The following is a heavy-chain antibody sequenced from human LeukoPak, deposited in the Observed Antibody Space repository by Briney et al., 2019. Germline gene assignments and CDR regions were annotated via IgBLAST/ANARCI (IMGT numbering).Heavy chain of an antibody. CDR1: GFTFDDYA. Sequence: GRSLRLSCAASGFTFDDYAMHWVRQAPGKGLEWVSGISWNSGSIGYADSVKGRFTISRDNAKNSLYLQMSSLRAEDTALYYCAKDMRQLVRGYFDYWGQGTLVTVSS. J-gene: IGHJ4*02. D-gene: IGHD6-6*01. CDR3: AKDMRQLVRGYFDY. V-gene: IGHV3-9*01. CDR2: ISWNSGSI.